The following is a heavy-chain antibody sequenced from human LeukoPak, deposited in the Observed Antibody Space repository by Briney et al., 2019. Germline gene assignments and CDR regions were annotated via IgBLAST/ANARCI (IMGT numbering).Heavy chain of an antibody. D-gene: IGHD1-26*01. CDR1: GFTFNAYT. Sequence: GGSLRLSCGASGFTFNAYTMHWVRQVPGKGLEWVSSMSSSRDYVFYADSVKGRFTILRDNANQSLDLEMSSLRGEDTAIYYCARGLVGAAFDYWGRGTLVTVSS. V-gene: IGHV3-21*01. J-gene: IGHJ4*02. CDR2: MSSSRDYV. CDR3: ARGLVGAAFDY.